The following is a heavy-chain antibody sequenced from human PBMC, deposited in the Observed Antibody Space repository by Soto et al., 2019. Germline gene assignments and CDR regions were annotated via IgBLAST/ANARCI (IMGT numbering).Heavy chain of an antibody. CDR3: ARGGAYGDYRSDF. J-gene: IGHJ4*02. D-gene: IGHD4-17*01. CDR2: IWYDGSKK. CDR1: GFPFSKYG. V-gene: IGHV3-33*01. Sequence: PGGSLRLSCAASGFPFSKYGMHWVRQAPGKGLEWVAIIWYDGSKKYYGDSVKGRFTISRDNAKNTLYLQLNSLRAEDTAVYYCARGGAYGDYRSDFWGQGTLVTVSS.